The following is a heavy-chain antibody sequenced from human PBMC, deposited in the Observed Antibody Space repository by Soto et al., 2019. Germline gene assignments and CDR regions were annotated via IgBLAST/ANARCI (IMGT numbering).Heavy chain of an antibody. D-gene: IGHD3-10*01. J-gene: IGHJ4*02. V-gene: IGHV4-39*01. Sequence: QLHPQESGPGLVKPSETLSLRCSVTGDSLSSETNYWAWIRQPPGKGLEWVGSIYNSGYTNYNPSLESRVVISVDMSKNQVSLKLTSLTAADTALYYCACLPTDRFGDLFAYRGQGSLVTVS. CDR1: GDSLSSETNY. CDR3: ACLPTDRFGDLFAY. CDR2: IYNSGYT.